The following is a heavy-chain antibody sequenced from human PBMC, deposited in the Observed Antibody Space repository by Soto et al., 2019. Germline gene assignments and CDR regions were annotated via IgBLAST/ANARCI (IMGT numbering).Heavy chain of an antibody. Sequence: EVQLVESGGGLVKPGGSLRLSCAASGFTFSSYSMNWVRQAPGKGLEWVSSISSSSSYIYYADSVKGRFTISRDNAKNSLYLQMNSLRAEDTAVYYCVRDEATYYYYYYMDVWGKGTTVTVSS. CDR1: GFTFSSYS. CDR2: ISSSSSYI. J-gene: IGHJ6*03. V-gene: IGHV3-21*01. D-gene: IGHD1-26*01. CDR3: VRDEATYYYYYYMDV.